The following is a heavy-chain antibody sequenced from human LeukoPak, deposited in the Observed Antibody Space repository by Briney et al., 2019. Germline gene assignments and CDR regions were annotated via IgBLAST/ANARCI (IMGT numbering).Heavy chain of an antibody. J-gene: IGHJ6*02. V-gene: IGHV4-34*01. D-gene: IGHD6-19*01. CDR2: INHSGST. Sequence: KTSETLSLTCTVSGGSISSYYWSWIRQPPGKGLEWIGEINHSGSTNYNPSLKSRVTISVDTSKNQFSLKLSSVTAADTAVYYCARGRGIAVYYYYGMDVWGQGTTVTVSS. CDR3: ARGRGIAVYYYYGMDV. CDR1: GGSISSYY.